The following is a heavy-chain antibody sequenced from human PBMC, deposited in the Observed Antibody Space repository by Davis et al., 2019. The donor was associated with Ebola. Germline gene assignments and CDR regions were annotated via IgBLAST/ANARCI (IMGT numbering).Heavy chain of an antibody. V-gene: IGHV4-59*11. CDR3: ARDYYDSNGYLYYFDH. Sequence: MPSETLSLTCTVPGGSISSHYWSWIRQPPGKGLEWIGYIHYSGSTSKNPSLKSRVTISLDKSKNQFSLKLTSVTAADTAVYYCARDYYDSNGYLYYFDHWGQGTLVTVSS. CDR2: IHYSGST. CDR1: GGSISSHY. D-gene: IGHD3-22*01. J-gene: IGHJ4*02.